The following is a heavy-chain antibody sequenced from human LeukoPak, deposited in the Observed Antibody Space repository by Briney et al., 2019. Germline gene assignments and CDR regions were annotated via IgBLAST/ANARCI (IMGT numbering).Heavy chain of an antibody. CDR2: INWNSGSI. CDR3: VKDRRNPYRPEGPFDP. CDR1: GFTFEDYA. Sequence: GGSLRLSCAASGFTFEDYAMLWVRQAPGKGLEWVSGINWNSGSIGYADSVKGRFTISRDNVMNSLYLQMNSLRPEDTALYYCVKDRRNPYRPEGPFDPWGQGTLVTVSS. V-gene: IGHV3-9*01. J-gene: IGHJ5*02. D-gene: IGHD1-14*01.